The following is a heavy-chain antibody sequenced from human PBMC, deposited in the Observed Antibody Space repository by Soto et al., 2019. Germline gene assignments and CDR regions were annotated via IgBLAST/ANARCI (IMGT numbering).Heavy chain of an antibody. Sequence: ASVKVSCKASGYTFTSYAMHWVRQAPGQRLEWMGWINAGNGNTKYSQKFQGRVTITRDTSASTAYMELSSLRSEDTAVYYCARVVHYYDSSGYYPFDYWGQGTLVTVSS. V-gene: IGHV1-3*01. D-gene: IGHD3-22*01. CDR1: GYTFTSYA. J-gene: IGHJ4*02. CDR3: ARVVHYYDSSGYYPFDY. CDR2: INAGNGNT.